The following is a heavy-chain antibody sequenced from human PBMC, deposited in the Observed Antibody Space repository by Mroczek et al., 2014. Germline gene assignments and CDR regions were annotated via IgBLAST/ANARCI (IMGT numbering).Heavy chain of an antibody. D-gene: IGHD6-13*01. CDR3: ARGSSSWYLHYFDY. CDR1: GFTFSSYA. Sequence: SGGGVVQPGRSLRLSCAASGFTFSSYAMHWVRQAPGKGLEWVAVISYDGSNKYYADSVKGRFTISRDNSKNTLYLQMNSLRAEDTAVYYCARGSSSWYLHYFDYWGQGTLVTVSS. J-gene: IGHJ4*02. CDR2: ISYDGSNK. V-gene: IGHV3-30-3*01.